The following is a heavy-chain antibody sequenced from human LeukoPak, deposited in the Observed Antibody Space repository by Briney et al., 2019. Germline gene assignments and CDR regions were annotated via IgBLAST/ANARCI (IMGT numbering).Heavy chain of an antibody. D-gene: IGHD2-2*01. CDR3: AKDPHQLLLEGVYYFDY. CDR1: GFTVSSYG. V-gene: IGHV3-30*02. CDR2: IRYDGSNK. J-gene: IGHJ4*02. Sequence: TGGSLRLSCAASGFTVSSYGMHWVRQAPGKGLEWVAFIRYDGSNKYYADSVKGRFTISRDNSKNTLYLQMNSLRAEDTAVYYCAKDPHQLLLEGVYYFDYWGQGTLVTVSS.